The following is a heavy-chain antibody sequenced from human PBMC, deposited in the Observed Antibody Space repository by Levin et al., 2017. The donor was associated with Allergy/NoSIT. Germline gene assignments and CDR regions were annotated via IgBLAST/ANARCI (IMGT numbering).Heavy chain of an antibody. D-gene: IGHD2-15*01. CDR2: IIPIFGTA. J-gene: IGHJ3*02. CDR1: GGTFSSYA. V-gene: IGHV1-69*06. CDR3: ARLDPYCSGGSCYSYAFDI. Sequence: SVKVSCKASGGTFSSYAISWVRQAPGQGLEWMGGIIPIFGTANYAQKFQGRVTITADKSTSTAYMELSSLRSEDTAVYYCARLDPYCSGGSCYSYAFDIWGQGTMVTVSS.